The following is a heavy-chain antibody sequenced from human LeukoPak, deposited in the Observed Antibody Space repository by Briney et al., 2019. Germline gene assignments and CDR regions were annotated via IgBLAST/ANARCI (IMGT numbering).Heavy chain of an antibody. Sequence: SETLSLTCTVSGYSISSGYYWGWIRQPPGKGLEWIGSIYHSGSTYYNPSLKSRVTISVDTSKNQFSLKLSSVTAADTAVYYCARDGGDTAMSPPSWFDPWGQGTLVTVSS. D-gene: IGHD5-18*01. CDR2: IYHSGST. CDR3: ARDGGDTAMSPPSWFDP. CDR1: GYSISSGYY. J-gene: IGHJ5*02. V-gene: IGHV4-38-2*02.